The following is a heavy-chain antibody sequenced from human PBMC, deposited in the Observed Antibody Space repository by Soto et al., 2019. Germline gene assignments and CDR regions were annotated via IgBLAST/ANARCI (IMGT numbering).Heavy chain of an antibody. CDR3: ARLSLFYLRHWYFDL. D-gene: IGHD1-26*01. V-gene: IGHV4-39*01. CDR1: GGSISSSSYY. CDR2: IYYSGST. Sequence: QLQLQESGPGLVKPSETLSLTCTVSGGSISSSSYYWGWIRQPPGKGLEWIGSIYYSGSTYYNPSLKSRVTISVDTSKNQFSLKLSSVTAADTAVYYCARLSLFYLRHWYFDLWGRGTLVTVSS. J-gene: IGHJ2*01.